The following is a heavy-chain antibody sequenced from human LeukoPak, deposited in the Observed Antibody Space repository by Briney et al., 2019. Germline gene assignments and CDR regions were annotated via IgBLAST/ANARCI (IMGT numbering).Heavy chain of an antibody. Sequence: SETLSLTCAVYGGTFSGYYWSWIRQPPGKGLEWIGEINHSGGSTNYNPSLKSRVTISVDTPKNQFSLKVSSVTAADTAVYYCARRPYSSSWPFNYWGQGTVVTVSS. CDR3: ARRPYSSSWPFNY. CDR2: INHSGGST. J-gene: IGHJ4*02. D-gene: IGHD6-13*01. CDR1: GGTFSGYY. V-gene: IGHV4-34*01.